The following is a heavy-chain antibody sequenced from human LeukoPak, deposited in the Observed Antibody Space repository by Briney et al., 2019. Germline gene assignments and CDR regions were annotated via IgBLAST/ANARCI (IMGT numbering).Heavy chain of an antibody. D-gene: IGHD3-10*01. CDR1: GGSISSYY. V-gene: IGHV4-59*01. CDR2: IYYSGYT. Sequence: SETLSLTCTVSGGSISSYYWSWIRQPPGKGLEWIGCIYYSGYTNYKSSLKSRVTISVDTSKNQFSLKLSSVTAADTAVYYCARVASYGSGSYSPYFDYWGQGTLVTVSS. J-gene: IGHJ4*02. CDR3: ARVASYGSGSYSPYFDY.